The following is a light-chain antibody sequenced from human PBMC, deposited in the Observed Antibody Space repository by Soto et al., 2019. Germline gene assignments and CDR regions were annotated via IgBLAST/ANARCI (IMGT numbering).Light chain of an antibody. V-gene: IGLV1-51*01. J-gene: IGLJ2*01. CDR2: DNN. CDR3: ATWDGSLNGEV. CDR1: SSNIGNNY. Sequence: QSVLTQSPSVSAAPGQKVTISCSGSSSNIGNNYLSCYQQLPGTAPKLLIYDNNKRPSGMPDRFSGSKSGTSGTLDITGLQTGDEADYYCATWDGSLNGEVFGGGTKLPVL.